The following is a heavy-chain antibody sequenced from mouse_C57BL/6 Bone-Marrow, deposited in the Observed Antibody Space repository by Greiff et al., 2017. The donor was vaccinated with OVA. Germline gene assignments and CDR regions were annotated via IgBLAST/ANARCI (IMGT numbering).Heavy chain of an antibody. Sequence: QVQLKQSGAELARPGASVKLSCKASGYTFTSYGISWVKQSTGQGLEWIGEIYPRSGNTYYNEKFKGKATLTADKSSSTAYMELRSLTSEDSAVYFCARDYYGSSSRDFDVWGTGTTVTVSS. CDR2: IYPRSGNT. V-gene: IGHV1-81*01. CDR1: GYTFTSYG. CDR3: ARDYYGSSSRDFDV. D-gene: IGHD1-1*01. J-gene: IGHJ1*03.